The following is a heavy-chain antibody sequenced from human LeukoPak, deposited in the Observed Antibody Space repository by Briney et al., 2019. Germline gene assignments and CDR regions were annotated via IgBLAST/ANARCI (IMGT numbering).Heavy chain of an antibody. CDR1: GFSFRSYW. J-gene: IGHJ4*02. V-gene: IGHV3-7*03. Sequence: PGGSLRLSCAASGFSFRSYWMSWVRQAPGKGLEWVANINRDGSEKYYVDSAKGRFTISRDNAKNSLSLQMISLRDEDTALYYCARDGHPFDWWGQGTQVTVSS. CDR2: INRDGSEK. CDR3: ARDGHPFDW.